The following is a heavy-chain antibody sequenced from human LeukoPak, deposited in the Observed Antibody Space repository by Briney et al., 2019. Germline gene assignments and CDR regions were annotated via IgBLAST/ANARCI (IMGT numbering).Heavy chain of an antibody. CDR3: AKELYIVVGY. Sequence: KPGGSLRLSCAASGFTFISYAMSWVRQAPGKGLEWVSAISGSGGSTYYADSVKGRFTISRDNAKNTPYLQMSSLRAEDTAVYYCAKELYIVVGYWGQGTLVTVSS. CDR1: GFTFISYA. V-gene: IGHV3-23*01. CDR2: ISGSGGST. J-gene: IGHJ4*02. D-gene: IGHD2-21*01.